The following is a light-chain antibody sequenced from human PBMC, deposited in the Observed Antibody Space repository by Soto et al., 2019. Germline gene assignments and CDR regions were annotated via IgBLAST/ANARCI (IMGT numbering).Light chain of an antibody. CDR2: GAS. CDR1: QSVSSNY. Sequence: EIVLTQSPGTLSLSPGERATLSCRASQSVSSNYLAWYQQNPGQAPRLLIFGASSRATGIPDRFSGSGSGTDFALTISKLEPEDFAVYYCQQYGNSPPRYTFGQGTKLEIK. CDR3: QQYGNSPPRYT. V-gene: IGKV3-20*01. J-gene: IGKJ2*01.